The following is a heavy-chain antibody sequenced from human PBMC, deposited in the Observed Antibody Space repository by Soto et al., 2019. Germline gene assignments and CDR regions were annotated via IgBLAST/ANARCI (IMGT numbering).Heavy chain of an antibody. J-gene: IGHJ6*02. D-gene: IGHD4-17*01. V-gene: IGHV5-51*01. CDR2: IYPGDSDT. Sequence: PGESLKISCKGSGYSFTSYWIGWVRQMPWKGLEWMGIIYPGDSDTRYSPSFQGQVTISADKSISTAYLQWSSLKASDTAMYYCARRTTVGNYYYYGMDVWGQGTTVTVSS. CDR1: GYSFTSYW. CDR3: ARRTTVGNYYYYGMDV.